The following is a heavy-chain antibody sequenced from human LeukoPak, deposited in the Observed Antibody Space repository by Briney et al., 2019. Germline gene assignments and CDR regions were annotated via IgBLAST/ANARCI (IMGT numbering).Heavy chain of an antibody. CDR1: GGSISSYY. Sequence: SETLSLTCTVSGGSISSYYWSWIRQPPGKGLEWIGYIYYSGSTNYNPSLKSRVTISVDTSKNQFSLKLSSVTAADTAVYYCARGSYLQSLDHWGQGTLVTVSS. V-gene: IGHV4-59*01. J-gene: IGHJ4*02. D-gene: IGHD5-24*01. CDR3: ARGSYLQSLDH. CDR2: IYYSGST.